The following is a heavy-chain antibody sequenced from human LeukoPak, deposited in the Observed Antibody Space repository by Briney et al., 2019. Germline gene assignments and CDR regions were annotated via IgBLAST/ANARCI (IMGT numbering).Heavy chain of an antibody. J-gene: IGHJ4*02. Sequence: PGGSLRLSCVASGFTFSSYYMSWVRQAPGKGLEWVAHIDPDGNDKYYVDSVKGRFTISRDNAKNSLYLQVNSLRAEDTAVYYCARVVAVGIGAYNYWGQGTLVTVSS. CDR3: ARVVAVGIGAYNY. V-gene: IGHV3-7*04. CDR1: GFTFSSYY. D-gene: IGHD6-13*01. CDR2: IDPDGNDK.